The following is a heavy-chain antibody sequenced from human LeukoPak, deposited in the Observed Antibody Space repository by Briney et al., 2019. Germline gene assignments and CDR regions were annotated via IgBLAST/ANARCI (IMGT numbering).Heavy chain of an antibody. CDR3: ARVGSYYDSSGYHDY. CDR2: ISAYNGNT. Sequence: ASVKVSCKASGYTFTSYGISWVRQAPGQGLEWMGWISAYNGNTNYAQKLQGRVTMTTDTSTSTAYMELRSLRSDDTAVYYCARVGSYYDSSGYHDYWGQGTLVTVSS. V-gene: IGHV1-18*01. CDR1: GYTFTSYG. D-gene: IGHD3-22*01. J-gene: IGHJ4*02.